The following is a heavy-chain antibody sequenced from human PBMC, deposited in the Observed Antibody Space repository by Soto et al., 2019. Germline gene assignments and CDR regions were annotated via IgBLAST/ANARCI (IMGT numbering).Heavy chain of an antibody. CDR1: GFSLNTRGVG. CDR2: ISWDGET. Sequence: ITLKESGPTLVKPTQTLTLTCTFSGFSLNTRGVGVGWIRPPPGKALEWLALISWDGETRYSPSLKSRLTITKDTSEHQVVLTMTNMDPVDTATYYCAHTRGDLVTGHYYFDYWGQGTLVTVSS. D-gene: IGHD3-9*01. J-gene: IGHJ4*02. CDR3: AHTRGDLVTGHYYFDY. V-gene: IGHV2-5*02.